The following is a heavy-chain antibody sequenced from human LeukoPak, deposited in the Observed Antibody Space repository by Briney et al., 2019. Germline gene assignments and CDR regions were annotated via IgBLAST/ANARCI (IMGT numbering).Heavy chain of an antibody. CDR3: ARLRKTLRWDYYYYYMDV. V-gene: IGHV4-39*07. CDR1: GGSISSSSYY. D-gene: IGHD4-23*01. CDR2: INHSGST. Sequence: PSETLSLTCTVSGGSISSSSYYWGWIRQPPGKGLEWIGEINHSGSTNYNPSLKSRVTISVDTSKNQFSLKLSSVTAADTAVYYCARLRKTLRWDYYYYYMDVWGKGTTVTISS. J-gene: IGHJ6*03.